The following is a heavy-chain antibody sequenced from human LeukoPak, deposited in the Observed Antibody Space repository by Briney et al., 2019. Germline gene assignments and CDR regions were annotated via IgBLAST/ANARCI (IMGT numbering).Heavy chain of an antibody. CDR3: AREPKYSSSRAFDY. V-gene: IGHV3-21*01. CDR1: GFTSSDYP. Sequence: GGSLRLSCAASGFTSSDYPIHWVRQAPGKGLEWVLSISSSSSYIYYADSVKGRFTISRDNAKNSLYLQMNSLRAEDTAVYYCAREPKYSSSRAFDYWGQGTLVTVSS. D-gene: IGHD6-13*01. CDR2: ISSSSSYI. J-gene: IGHJ4*02.